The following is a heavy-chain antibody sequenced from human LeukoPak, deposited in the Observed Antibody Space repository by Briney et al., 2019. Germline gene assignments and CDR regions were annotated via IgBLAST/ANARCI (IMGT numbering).Heavy chain of an antibody. V-gene: IGHV4-61*05. J-gene: IGHJ3*02. CDR1: GGSISSSSYY. Sequence: PSETLSLTCTVSGGSISSSSYYWGWIRQPPGKGLEWIGYIYYSGSTNYNPSLKSRVIISVDTSKNQFSLKLSSVTAADTAVYYCARSYYDFWSGYYGGAFDIWGQGTMVTVSS. CDR2: IYYSGST. D-gene: IGHD3-3*01. CDR3: ARSYYDFWSGYYGGAFDI.